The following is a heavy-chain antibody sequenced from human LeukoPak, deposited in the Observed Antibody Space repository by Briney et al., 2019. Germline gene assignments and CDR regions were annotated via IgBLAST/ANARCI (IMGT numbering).Heavy chain of an antibody. CDR2: IYYSGNT. D-gene: IGHD6-13*01. J-gene: IGHJ4*02. CDR1: GGSIRSFY. CDR3: ARSNKYSSSWYDYFDY. V-gene: IGHV4-59*01. Sequence: PSETLSLTCTVSGGSIRSFYWSWIRQPPGKGLEWIGYIYYSGNTNYNPSLKSRVTISLDTSKNQLSLKLSSVTAADTAVYYCARSNKYSSSWYDYFDYWGQGALVTVSS.